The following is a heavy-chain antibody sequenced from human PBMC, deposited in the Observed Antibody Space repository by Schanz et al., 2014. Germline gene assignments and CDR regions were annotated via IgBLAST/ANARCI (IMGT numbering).Heavy chain of an antibody. V-gene: IGHV1-69*04. J-gene: IGHJ3*02. D-gene: IGHD6-19*01. Sequence: QVQLVQSAPEVKKPGASVKVSCKASGYSFTTYGLNWVRQAPGQGLEWMGRIIPILGITNVAQTFQDRVTITADKSTSTAYMELSSLRSEDTAVYYCARGLGDERWLDLNEAFDICGQGTIVTVSS. CDR3: ARGLGDERWLDLNEAFDI. CDR1: GYSFTTYG. CDR2: IIPILGIT.